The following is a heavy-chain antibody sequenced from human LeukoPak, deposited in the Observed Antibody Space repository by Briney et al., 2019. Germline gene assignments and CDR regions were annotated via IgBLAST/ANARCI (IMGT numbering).Heavy chain of an antibody. CDR3: ARVGGLYYYYYGMDV. D-gene: IGHD3-16*01. CDR2: IIPIFGTA. J-gene: IGHJ6*02. V-gene: IGHV1-69*13. Sequence: SVKVSCKASGGTFSSYAISWVRQAPGQGLEWMGGIIPIFGTANYAQKFQGGVTITADESTSTAYMELSSLRSEDTAVYYCARVGGLYYYYYGMDVWGQGTTVTVSS. CDR1: GGTFSSYA.